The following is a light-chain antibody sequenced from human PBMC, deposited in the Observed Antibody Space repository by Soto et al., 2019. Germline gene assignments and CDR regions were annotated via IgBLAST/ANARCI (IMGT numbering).Light chain of an antibody. V-gene: IGKV3-15*01. CDR3: QQYSDWPWT. Sequence: EIVMTQSPATLSVSPGERATLSCRASQSVGRNLAWYQQKPGQAPRLLFYAASGRAADIPARLSGSGSGTEFTLSISSLQSEDFAVYYCQQYSDWPWTFGQGTKVEIK. CDR2: AAS. CDR1: QSVGRN. J-gene: IGKJ1*01.